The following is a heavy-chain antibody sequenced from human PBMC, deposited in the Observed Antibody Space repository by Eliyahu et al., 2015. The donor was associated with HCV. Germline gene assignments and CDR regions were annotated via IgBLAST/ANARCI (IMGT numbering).Heavy chain of an antibody. CDR3: ARDRPHGAELDLQH. Sequence: EVQLVESGGGLIQPGESLRLSCAASGFIVSNDYMNWVRQAPGKGLEWGSVIYTDGRTYYADSVKGRFTISRDSSKNMLYLQMNSLRTEDTAMYYCARDRPHGAELDLQHWGQGTLVTVSS. D-gene: IGHD1-1*01. V-gene: IGHV3-53*01. CDR1: GFIVSNDY. CDR2: IYTDGRT. J-gene: IGHJ1*01.